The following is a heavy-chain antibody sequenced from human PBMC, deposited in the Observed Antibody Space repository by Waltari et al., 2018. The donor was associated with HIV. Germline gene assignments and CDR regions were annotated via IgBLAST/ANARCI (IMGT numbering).Heavy chain of an antibody. D-gene: IGHD3-16*01. Sequence: QVQLVQSGAEVKKPGASVTVSCKASGYTFTSYYIHWLRQAPGQGLEWMGIIDPGGVTTSYAQKFQGRVTMTRDTSTSTVYMEMSSLRSDDTAVYYCARDWGGYWGQGTLVSVSS. CDR1: GYTFTSYY. V-gene: IGHV1-46*01. J-gene: IGHJ4*02. CDR2: IDPGGVTT. CDR3: ARDWGGY.